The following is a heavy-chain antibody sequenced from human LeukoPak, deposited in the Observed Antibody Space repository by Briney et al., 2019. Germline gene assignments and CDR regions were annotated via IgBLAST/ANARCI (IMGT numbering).Heavy chain of an antibody. CDR1: GYSITIGFY. Sequence: PSETLSLTCTVSGYSITIGFYWGWIRQPPGKGLEWIGNIYHSGSAYYNPSLKSRVTMSVDTSKNQFSLQLSSVTAADTAVYYCARQQDTSTWPPVDYWGQGTLVTVSS. CDR3: ARQQDTSTWPPVDY. D-gene: IGHD2-2*01. J-gene: IGHJ4*02. V-gene: IGHV4-38-2*02. CDR2: IYHSGSA.